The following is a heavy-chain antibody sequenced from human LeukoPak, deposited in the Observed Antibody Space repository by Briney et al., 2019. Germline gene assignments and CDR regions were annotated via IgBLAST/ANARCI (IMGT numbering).Heavy chain of an antibody. CDR3: ARQGIHLWFDF. CDR1: GFTFSHYA. CDR2: ISYDGSNK. J-gene: IGHJ4*02. Sequence: GGSLRLACAASGFTFSHYAMHWVRQAPGKGLEWVAVISYDGSNKYYADSVKGRFTISRDNSKNTLYLQMNSLRAEDTAVYHCARQGIHLWFDFWGQGTLVTVSS. V-gene: IGHV3-30-3*01. D-gene: IGHD5-18*01.